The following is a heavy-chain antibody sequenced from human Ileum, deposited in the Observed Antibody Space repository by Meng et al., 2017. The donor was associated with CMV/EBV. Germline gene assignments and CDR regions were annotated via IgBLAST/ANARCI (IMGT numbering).Heavy chain of an antibody. V-gene: IGHV4-4*07. CDR2: INAGGST. CDR1: GGSISTYY. CDR3: AREENTVNQFEY. J-gene: IGHJ4*02. Sequence: QGHLQESGPGMVKPSGTLSRTCAVPGGSISTYYWTGVRQPAGKGLEWSGRINAGGSTNDNPSLKSRVTMSVDTSKNQFSLKVTSVTAADTAVYYCAREENTVNQFEYWGQGTLVTVSS. D-gene: IGHD4-17*01.